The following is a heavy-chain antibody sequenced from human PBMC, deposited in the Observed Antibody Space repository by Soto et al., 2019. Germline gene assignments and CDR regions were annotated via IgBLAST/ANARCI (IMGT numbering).Heavy chain of an antibody. Sequence: GASVKVSCKASGYSFATYGFSWVRQAPGQGLECVGWISAHNGDTHYSQKFQGRVTLTTDTSTNTGYMELRSLTSDDTAVYFCATEPIYYNDGSGYYPLGHWGQGTLVTVSSDVWGQGTTVTVSS. CDR1: GYSFATYG. D-gene: IGHD3-22*01. J-gene: IGHJ6*02. CDR2: ISAHNGDT. CDR3: ATEPIYYNDGSGYYPLGHWGQGTLVTVSSDV. V-gene: IGHV1-18*04.